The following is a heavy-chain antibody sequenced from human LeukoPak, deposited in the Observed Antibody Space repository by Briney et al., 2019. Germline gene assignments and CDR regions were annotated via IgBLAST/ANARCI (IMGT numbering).Heavy chain of an antibody. CDR3: AREGYNWNDAGFDY. V-gene: IGHV3-53*01. CDR1: GFTVSDNY. Sequence: PGGSLRLSCGVSGFTVSDNYMTWVRQAPGKGLEWVSVIYSGGSTYYADSVKGRFTISRDNSKNTLYLQMNSLRAEDTAVYYCAREGYNWNDAGFDYWGQGTLVTVSS. J-gene: IGHJ4*02. CDR2: IYSGGST. D-gene: IGHD1-20*01.